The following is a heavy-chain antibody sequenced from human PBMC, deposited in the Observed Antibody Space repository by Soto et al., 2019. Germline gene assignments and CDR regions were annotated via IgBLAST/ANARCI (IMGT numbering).Heavy chain of an antibody. CDR2: ISGSSGST. V-gene: IGHV3-23*01. D-gene: IGHD1-7*01. J-gene: IGHJ4*02. CDR3: VKELTGTTRTDY. CDR1: GFTFSRYA. Sequence: EAQLLESGGGLVQPGGSLRLSCAASGFTFSRYAMSWVRQAPGKGLEWVSGISGSSGSTYHAASVKGRFTISRDNSKNTLFLQMNSLRAEDMALYCCVKELTGTTRTDYWGQGALVTVSS.